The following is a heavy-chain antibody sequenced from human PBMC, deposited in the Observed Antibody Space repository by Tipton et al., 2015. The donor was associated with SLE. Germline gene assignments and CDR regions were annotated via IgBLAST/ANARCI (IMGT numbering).Heavy chain of an antibody. CDR3: ARGPLQWLAFFDL. D-gene: IGHD6-19*01. CDR1: GGSFSGYY. J-gene: IGHJ2*01. CDR2: INHSGST. V-gene: IGHV4-34*01. Sequence: TLSLTCAVYGGSFSGYYWSWIRQPPGKGLEWIGEINHSGSTNYNPSLKSRVTISVDTSKNQFSLKLSSVTAADTAVYYCARGPLQWLAFFDLWGRGTLVTVSS.